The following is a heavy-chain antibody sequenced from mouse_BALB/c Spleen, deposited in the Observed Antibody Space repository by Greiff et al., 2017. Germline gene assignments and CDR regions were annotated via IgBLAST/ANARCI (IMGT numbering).Heavy chain of an antibody. CDR2: IRNKANGYTT. D-gene: IGHD2-4*01. CDR3: ARDAPYDYDFTWFAY. V-gene: IGHV7-3*02. Sequence: EVKLQESGGGLVQPGGSLRLSCATSGFTFTDYYMSWVRQPPGKALEWLGFIRNKANGYTTEYSASVKGRFTISRDNSQSILYLQMNTLRAEDSATYYCARDAPYDYDFTWFAYWGQGTLVTVSA. CDR1: GFTFTDYY. J-gene: IGHJ3*01.